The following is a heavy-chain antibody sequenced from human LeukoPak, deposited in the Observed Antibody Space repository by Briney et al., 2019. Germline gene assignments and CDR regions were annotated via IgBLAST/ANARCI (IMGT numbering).Heavy chain of an antibody. CDR1: GFTFSSYA. CDR3: AKLGSSGYFQH. D-gene: IGHD3-22*01. J-gene: IGHJ1*01. CDR2: ISSSGVST. Sequence: PGGSLRLSCVASGFTFSSYAVSWVRQALGKGLEWVSSISSSGVSTYYADSVKGRFTISRDNSKNTLYLQVNSLRAEDMAVYYCAKLGSSGYFQHWGQGTLVTVSS. V-gene: IGHV3-23*01.